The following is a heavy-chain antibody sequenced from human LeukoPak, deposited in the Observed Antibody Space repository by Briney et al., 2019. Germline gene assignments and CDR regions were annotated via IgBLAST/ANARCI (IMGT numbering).Heavy chain of an antibody. J-gene: IGHJ3*02. CDR2: INPNSGGT. D-gene: IGHD3-10*01. CDR3: ARVRLKGYAFDI. V-gene: IGHV1-2*02. Sequence: ASVKVSCKASGYTFTSYDINWVRQAPGQGLEWMGWINPNSGGTNYAQKFQGRVTMTRDTSISTAYMELSRLRSDDTAVYYCARVRLKGYAFDIWGQGTMVTVSS. CDR1: GYTFTSYD.